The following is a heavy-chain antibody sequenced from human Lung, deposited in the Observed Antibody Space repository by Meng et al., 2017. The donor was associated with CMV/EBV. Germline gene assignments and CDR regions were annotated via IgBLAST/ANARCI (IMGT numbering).Heavy chain of an antibody. Sequence: GEXXKISCAASGFTFGTYGMSWVRQAPGKGLEWVAVIYLGDRSTWYGDFVKGRFSIYTDDSKSTVYLQMNSLRAEDTALYYCAKNPVDYADPLGQGTLVTVSS. V-gene: IGHV3-23*03. D-gene: IGHD4-17*01. J-gene: IGHJ5*02. CDR1: GFTFGTYG. CDR2: IYLGDRST. CDR3: AKNPVDYADP.